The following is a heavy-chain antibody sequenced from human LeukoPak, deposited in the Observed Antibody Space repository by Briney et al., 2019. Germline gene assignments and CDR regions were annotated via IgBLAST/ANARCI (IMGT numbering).Heavy chain of an antibody. V-gene: IGHV3-21*01. CDR1: GFTFSSYS. Sequence: GGSLRLSCAASGFTFSSYSMNWVRQAPGKGLEWVSSISSSSSYIYYADSVKGRFTISRDNAKTSLYLQMNSLRAEDTAVYYCATLTITMVRGDRNDYWGQGTLVTVSS. D-gene: IGHD3-10*01. CDR2: ISSSSSYI. J-gene: IGHJ4*02. CDR3: ATLTITMVRGDRNDY.